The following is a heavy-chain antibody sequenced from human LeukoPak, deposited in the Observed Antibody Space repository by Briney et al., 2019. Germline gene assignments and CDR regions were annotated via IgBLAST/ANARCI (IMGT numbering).Heavy chain of an antibody. CDR2: IWYDGSNK. V-gene: IGHV3-33*01. Sequence: PGGSLRLSCAASGFTFSSYGMHWVRQAPGKGLEWVAVIWYDGSNKYYADSVKGRFTISRDNSKNTLYLQMNSLRAEDTAVYYCARDLVSATPRYYYYGMDVWGKGTTVTVSS. CDR1: GFTFSSYG. D-gene: IGHD2-8*02. J-gene: IGHJ6*04. CDR3: ARDLVSATPRYYYYGMDV.